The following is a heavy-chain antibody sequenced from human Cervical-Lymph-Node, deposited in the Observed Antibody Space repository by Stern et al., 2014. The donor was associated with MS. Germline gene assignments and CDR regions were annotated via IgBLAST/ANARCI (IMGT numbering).Heavy chain of an antibody. CDR2: HIPILGLA. D-gene: IGHD2-15*01. CDR3: ARGVVSNRAAATLHNLFDP. V-gene: IGHV1-69*04. J-gene: IGHJ5*02. CDR1: GGTFSSSYA. Sequence: VQLVESGAEVKKPGSSMNVSCKTSGGTFSSSYAITWMRQAPGQGLEWMGRHIPILGLANYAQKFQDRVIFTADKSTSTAYMELSSLRSEDTAVYYCARGVVSNRAAATLHNLFDPWGQGTLVTVSS.